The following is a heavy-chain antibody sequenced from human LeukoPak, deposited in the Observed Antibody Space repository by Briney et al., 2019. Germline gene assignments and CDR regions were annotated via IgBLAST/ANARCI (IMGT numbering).Heavy chain of an antibody. Sequence: SVKVSCKASGGTFSSYAISWVRQAPGQGLEWMGRIIPILGIANYAQKFQGRVTITADKSTSTAYMELSSLRSEDTAVYYCAGGRSWFGDDAFDIWGQGTMVTVSS. J-gene: IGHJ3*02. CDR3: AGGRSWFGDDAFDI. CDR2: IIPILGIA. CDR1: GGTFSSYA. V-gene: IGHV1-69*04. D-gene: IGHD3-10*01.